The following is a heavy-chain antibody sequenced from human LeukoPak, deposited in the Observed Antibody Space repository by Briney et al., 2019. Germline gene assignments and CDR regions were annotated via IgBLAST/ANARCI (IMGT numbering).Heavy chain of an antibody. V-gene: IGHV3-66*01. Sequence: GGSLRLSCAASGFTVSTNYMSWVRQAPGKGLEWGSIIYSDGSTYYADSVKGRFTISRDNSKNTLYLQMNSLRAEDTAVYYCARDRYYYDSSGYRTYYFDYWGQGTLVTVSS. D-gene: IGHD3-22*01. CDR2: IYSDGST. CDR3: ARDRYYYDSSGYRTYYFDY. J-gene: IGHJ4*02. CDR1: GFTVSTNY.